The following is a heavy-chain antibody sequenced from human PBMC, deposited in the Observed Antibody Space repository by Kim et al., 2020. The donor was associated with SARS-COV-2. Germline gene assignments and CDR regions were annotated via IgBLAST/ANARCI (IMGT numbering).Heavy chain of an antibody. CDR3: AKDPYDSSGYYYRENYGMDV. Sequence: GGSLRLSCAASGFTFDDYAMHWVRQVPGKGLEWVSGISWNSGSIGYADSVKGRFTISRDNAKNSLYLQMNTLRAEDTALYYCAKDPYDSSGYYYRENYGMDVWSQGTTVTVSS. CDR2: ISWNSGSI. CDR1: GFTFDDYA. J-gene: IGHJ6*02. D-gene: IGHD3-22*01. V-gene: IGHV3-9*01.